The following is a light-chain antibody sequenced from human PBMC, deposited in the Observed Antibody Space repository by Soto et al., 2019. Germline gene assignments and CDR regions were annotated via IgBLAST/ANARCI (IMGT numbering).Light chain of an antibody. CDR2: EDN. J-gene: IGLJ3*02. V-gene: IGLV2-23*01. CDR1: SSDVGSYNL. Sequence: QSALTQPASVSGSPGQSITISCTGTSSDVGSYNLVSWYQQHPGTAPKLMIYEDNKRASGVSNRLSGSTSGITASLTISVIQAEDEADYYCCSYAGSSTWVFGGGTKVTVL. CDR3: CSYAGSSTWV.